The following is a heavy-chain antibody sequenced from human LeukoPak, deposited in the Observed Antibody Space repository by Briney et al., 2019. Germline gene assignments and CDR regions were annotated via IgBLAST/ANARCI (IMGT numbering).Heavy chain of an antibody. Sequence: GGSLRLSCAASGFTFSSYGMHWVRQAPGKGLEWVAVISYDGSNKYYADSVKGRFTISRDNSKNTLYPQMNSLRAEDTAVYYCAKDSASRGYSYGLFDYWGQGTLVTVSS. V-gene: IGHV3-30*18. D-gene: IGHD5-18*01. CDR2: ISYDGSNK. J-gene: IGHJ4*02. CDR3: AKDSASRGYSYGLFDY. CDR1: GFTFSSYG.